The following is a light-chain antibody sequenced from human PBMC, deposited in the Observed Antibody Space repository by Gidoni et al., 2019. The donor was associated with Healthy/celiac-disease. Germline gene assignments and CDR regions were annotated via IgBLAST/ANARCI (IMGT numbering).Light chain of an antibody. Sequence: SVLTQPPSASGTPGQRVTISCSGSSSNIGSNTVNWYQQLPGTAPNLLIYSNNQRPSGVPDRFSGSKSGTSASLAISGLQSEDEADYYCAAWDDSLNVVVFGGGTKLTVL. J-gene: IGLJ2*01. CDR2: SNN. CDR3: AAWDDSLNVVV. V-gene: IGLV1-44*01. CDR1: SSNIGSNT.